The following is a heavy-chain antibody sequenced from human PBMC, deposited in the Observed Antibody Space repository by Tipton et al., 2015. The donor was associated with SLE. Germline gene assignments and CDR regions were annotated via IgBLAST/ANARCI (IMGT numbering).Heavy chain of an antibody. J-gene: IGHJ5*02. V-gene: IGHV4-34*01. CDR1: GGSSSGYY. D-gene: IGHD2-15*01. CDR3: ARGPLSRVALS. Sequence: TLSLTCAVYGGSSSGYYWCWIRQPPGKGLEWIGEINHSGSTNYNPSLKSRVTISVDTSKNQFSLKLTSVTAADTAVYYCARGPLSRVALSWGQGTLVTVSS. CDR2: INHSGST.